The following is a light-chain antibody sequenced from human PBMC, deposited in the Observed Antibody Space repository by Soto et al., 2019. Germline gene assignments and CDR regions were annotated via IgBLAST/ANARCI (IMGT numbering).Light chain of an antibody. CDR3: GVWDSNLQLYL. Sequence: QSVLSHPPSLSSAPGHTVTISCSGSWSIGRNYVSWYQQFPGAAPKLLIFDSYQRPSGIPERFSASKSGTSATLDISGLRTGDEADYYCGVWDSNLQLYLFGSGTKVTVL. CDR1: WSIGRNY. CDR2: DSY. J-gene: IGLJ1*01. V-gene: IGLV1-51*01.